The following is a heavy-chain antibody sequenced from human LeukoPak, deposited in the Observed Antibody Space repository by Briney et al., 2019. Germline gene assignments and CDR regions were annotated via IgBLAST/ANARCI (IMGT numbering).Heavy chain of an antibody. J-gene: IGHJ4*02. CDR2: ISAYNGNT. V-gene: IGHV1-18*01. CDR1: GYTFTSYG. D-gene: IGHD3-22*01. CDR3: ARDSDSIRVSVVGSSFDY. Sequence: EASVKVSCKASGYTFTSYGISWVRQAPGQGLEWMGWISAYNGNTNYAQKLQGRVTMTTDTSTSTAYMELRSLRSDDTAVYYCARDSDSIRVSVVGSSFDYWGQGTLVTVSS.